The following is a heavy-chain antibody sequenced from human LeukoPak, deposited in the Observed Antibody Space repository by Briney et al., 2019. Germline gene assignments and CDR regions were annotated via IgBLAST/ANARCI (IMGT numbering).Heavy chain of an antibody. CDR3: ARGSTVVTPVDY. Sequence: SETLSLTCTVSGGSISSYYWSWIRQPPGKGLEWIGYIYHSGSTFYNPSLKSRVTISVDRSKNQFSLKLSSVTAADTAVYYCARGSTVVTPVDYWGQGTLVTVSS. J-gene: IGHJ4*02. V-gene: IGHV4-59*12. D-gene: IGHD4-23*01. CDR1: GGSISSYY. CDR2: IYHSGST.